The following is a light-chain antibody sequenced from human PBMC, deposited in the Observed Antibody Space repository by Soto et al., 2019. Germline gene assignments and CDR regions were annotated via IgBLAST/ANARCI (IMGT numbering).Light chain of an antibody. J-gene: IGKJ1*01. CDR2: GAS. CDR1: QSVRTN. Sequence: EIAMTQSPATLSVSPGERATLSCRASQSVRTNLAWYQQKPGQAPRLVIYGASTRATGVPARFSGSGSGTEFTLTISSLQSEDFAVYYCQQYDRWWTCGQETKVNI. V-gene: IGKV3D-15*01. CDR3: QQYDRWWT.